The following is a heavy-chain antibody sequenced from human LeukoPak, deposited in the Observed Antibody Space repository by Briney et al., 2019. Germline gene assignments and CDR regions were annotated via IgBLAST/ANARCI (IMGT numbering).Heavy chain of an antibody. J-gene: IGHJ6*04. D-gene: IGHD4-11*01. CDR3: ARIQYRGDYRDYYYGMDV. Sequence: GGSLRLSCAASGFTFSSYEMNWVRQAPGKGLEWVSYISSSGSTIYYADSVKGRFTISRDNAKNSLYLQMNSLRAEDTAVYYCARIQYRGDYRDYYYGMDVWAKGPRSPSPQ. CDR2: ISSSGSTI. CDR1: GFTFSSYE. V-gene: IGHV3-48*03.